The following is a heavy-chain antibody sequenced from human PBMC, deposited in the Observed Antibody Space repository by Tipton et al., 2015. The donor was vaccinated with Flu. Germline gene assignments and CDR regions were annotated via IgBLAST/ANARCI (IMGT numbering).Heavy chain of an antibody. CDR2: VYSTGST. CDR1: GGSISDYY. Sequence: GLVKPSETLSLTCTVSGGSISDYYWSWVRQPAGKGLEWIGRVYSTGSTNYNPSLKSRVTMSVDTSKNQFSLKLSSMTAADTAVYYCARDYSGSNWGFDYWGQGTLVTVSS. CDR3: ARDYSGSNWGFDY. V-gene: IGHV4-4*07. J-gene: IGHJ4*02. D-gene: IGHD1-26*01.